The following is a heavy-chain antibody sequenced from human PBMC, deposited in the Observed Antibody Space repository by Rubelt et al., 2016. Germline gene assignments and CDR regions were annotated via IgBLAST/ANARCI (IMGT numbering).Heavy chain of an antibody. CDR3: ARDLYKGPRWLVAY. CDR1: GYTFTSYY. D-gene: IGHD6-19*01. CDR2: INPNSGGT. Sequence: QVQLVQSGAEVKKPGASVEVSCKASGYTFTSYYMHWVRQAPGQGLEWMGWINPNSGGTNYVQKFQGRFTITRDTSISTAYMELSRLRSDDTAVYYCARDLYKGPRWLVAYWGQGTLVTVSS. V-gene: IGHV1-2*02. J-gene: IGHJ4*02.